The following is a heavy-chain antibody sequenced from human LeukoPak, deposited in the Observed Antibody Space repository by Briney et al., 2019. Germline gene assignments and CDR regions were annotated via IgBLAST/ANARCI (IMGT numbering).Heavy chain of an antibody. Sequence: GGSLRLSCAASGFTFSSYGMHWVRQAPGKGLEWVAVISYDGSNKYYADSVKGRFTISRDNSKNTLYLQMNSLRAEDTAVYYCAAVTPYFDYWGQGTLSPSPQ. D-gene: IGHD4-23*01. CDR3: AAVTPYFDY. V-gene: IGHV3-30*03. CDR1: GFTFSSYG. J-gene: IGHJ4*02. CDR2: ISYDGSNK.